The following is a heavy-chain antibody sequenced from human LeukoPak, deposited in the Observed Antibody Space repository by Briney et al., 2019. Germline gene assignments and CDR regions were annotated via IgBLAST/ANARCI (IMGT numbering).Heavy chain of an antibody. J-gene: IGHJ6*03. CDR2: ISSSGSTI. V-gene: IGHV3-48*03. CDR1: GFTFSSYG. CDR3: ARARGYSYGIIYYYYMDV. D-gene: IGHD5-18*01. Sequence: GGSLRLSCAASGFTFSSYGMNWVRQAPGKGLEWVSYISSSGSTIYYADSVKGRFTISRDNAKNSLYLQMNSLRAEDTAVYYCARARGYSYGIIYYYYMDVWGKGTTVTVSS.